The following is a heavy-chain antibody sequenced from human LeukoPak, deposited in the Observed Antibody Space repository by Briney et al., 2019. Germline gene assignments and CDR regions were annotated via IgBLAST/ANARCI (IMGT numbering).Heavy chain of an antibody. Sequence: SETLSLTCTVSGGSISSSSYYWGWIRQPPGKGLEWIGSIYYSGSTYYNPSLKSRVTISVDTSKNQFSLRLSSVTAADTAVYYCASTVDTAMAYYFDYWGQGTLVTVSS. CDR1: GGSISSSSYY. D-gene: IGHD5-18*01. CDR2: IYYSGST. J-gene: IGHJ4*02. CDR3: ASTVDTAMAYYFDY. V-gene: IGHV4-39*07.